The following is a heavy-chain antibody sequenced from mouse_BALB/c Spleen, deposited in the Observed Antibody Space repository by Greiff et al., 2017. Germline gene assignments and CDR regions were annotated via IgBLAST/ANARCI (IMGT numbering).Heavy chain of an antibody. CDR2: ILPGSGST. Sequence: QVQLKQSGAELMKPGASVKISCKATGYTFSSYWIEWVKQRPGHGLEWIGEILPGSGSTNYNEKFKGKATFTADTSSNTAYMQLSSLTSEDSAVYYCAIYYGNYAWFADWGQGTLVTVSA. CDR1: GYTFSSYW. D-gene: IGHD2-1*01. V-gene: IGHV1-9*01. J-gene: IGHJ3*01. CDR3: AIYYGNYAWFAD.